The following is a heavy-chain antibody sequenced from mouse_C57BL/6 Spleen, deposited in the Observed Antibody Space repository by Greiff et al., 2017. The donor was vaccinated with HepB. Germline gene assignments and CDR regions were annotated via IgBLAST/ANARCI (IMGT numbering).Heavy chain of an antibody. Sequence: VQLQQSGAELVMPGASVKLSCKASGYTFTSYWMHWVKQRPGQGLEWIGEIDPSDSYTNYNQKFKGKSTLTVDKSSSTAYMQRSSLTSEDSAVYYCARRVYYYGSSPYARDYWGQGTSVTVSS. V-gene: IGHV1-69*01. CDR2: IDPSDSYT. CDR3: ARRVYYYGSSPYARDY. J-gene: IGHJ4*01. D-gene: IGHD1-1*01. CDR1: GYTFTSYW.